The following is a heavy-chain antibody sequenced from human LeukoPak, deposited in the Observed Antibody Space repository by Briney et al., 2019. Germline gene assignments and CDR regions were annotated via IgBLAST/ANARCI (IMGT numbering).Heavy chain of an antibody. D-gene: IGHD3-22*01. J-gene: IGHJ3*02. CDR3: AREGLDSSGPVAFDI. CDR2: IHIDGDT. Sequence: GGSLRLSCVASEFTVSTNYMSWVRQAPGKGLEWVSIIHIDGDTHYADSVKGRFTFSRDNSKNTLYLQMNSLRSEDTAVYYCAREGLDSSGPVAFDIWGQGTMVTVSS. V-gene: IGHV3-66*01. CDR1: EFTVSTNY.